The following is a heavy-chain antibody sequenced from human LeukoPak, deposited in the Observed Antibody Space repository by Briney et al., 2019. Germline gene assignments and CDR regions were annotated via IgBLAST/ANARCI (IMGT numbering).Heavy chain of an antibody. CDR3: ARTYGSGSPSSASDI. CDR1: GASVSSTEHY. J-gene: IGHJ3*02. V-gene: IGHV4-30-4*01. Sequence: SETLSLTCTVSGASVSSTEHYWSWVRQPPGKGLEWIGYMYYSGSTDYSPSLKSRVTMSVDTSKNQSSLKLSSVTAADTAVYYCARTYGSGSPSSASDIWGQGTMVTVSS. D-gene: IGHD3-10*01. CDR2: MYYSGST.